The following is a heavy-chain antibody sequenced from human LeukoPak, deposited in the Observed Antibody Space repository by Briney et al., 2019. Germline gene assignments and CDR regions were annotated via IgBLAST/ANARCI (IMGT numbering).Heavy chain of an antibody. J-gene: IGHJ3*02. Sequence: GASVKVSCKTSGYTFTSYVISWVRQAPGQGLEWMGWISAYNGNTNYAQKLQGRVTMTTDTSTSTAYMELRGLRSDDTAVYYCARDRGTTLVYAIPINAFDIWGQGTMVTVSS. V-gene: IGHV1-18*01. CDR3: ARDRGTTLVYAIPINAFDI. D-gene: IGHD2-8*01. CDR2: ISAYNGNT. CDR1: GYTFTSYV.